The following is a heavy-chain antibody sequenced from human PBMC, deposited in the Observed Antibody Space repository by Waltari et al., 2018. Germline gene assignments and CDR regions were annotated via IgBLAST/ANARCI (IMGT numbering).Heavy chain of an antibody. J-gene: IGHJ3*01. CDR3: ARRVSTKGAFEV. CDR2: IMPIPGIT. CDR1: GGPFSSVG. Sequence: QVQLVQSGAEVKQPGSSVKVSCKSSGGPFSSVGLHWLRQAPGQGLAWMGKIMPIPGITDYEQKVQGRLRITADRSTTTGYMELRSLGSEDTAIYYCARRVSTKGAFEVWGRGTLVTVSP. V-gene: IGHV1-69*02. D-gene: IGHD5-12*01.